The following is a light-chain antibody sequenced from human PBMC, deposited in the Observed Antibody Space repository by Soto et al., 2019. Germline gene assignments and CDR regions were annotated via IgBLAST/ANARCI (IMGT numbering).Light chain of an antibody. J-gene: IGKJ4*01. V-gene: IGKV1-5*01. CDR1: QNINNW. CDR3: QQYHTFPLT. Sequence: DIQMTQSPSTLSASVGDRVTITCRASQNINNWMAWYHQKPGEAPKLLISDAFSLQTGVPFTFSGSGSGTEFSLTISSLQPDDFGTYYCQQYHTFPLTFGGGTKVEIK. CDR2: DAF.